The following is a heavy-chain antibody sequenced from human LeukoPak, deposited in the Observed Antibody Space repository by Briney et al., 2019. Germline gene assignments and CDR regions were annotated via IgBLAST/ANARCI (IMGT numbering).Heavy chain of an antibody. D-gene: IGHD2-21*01. CDR3: ARDSHKYGDAFDI. CDR2: IYTSGDT. CDR1: GGSFSSRPYY. V-gene: IGHV4-61*02. J-gene: IGHJ3*02. Sequence: PSETLSLTCTVSGGSFSSRPYYWSWIRQPAGKGLEWIGRIYTSGDTYYNPSLKSRVTISVDTSKNQFSLKLSSVTAADTAVYYCARDSHKYGDAFDIWGQGTMVTVSS.